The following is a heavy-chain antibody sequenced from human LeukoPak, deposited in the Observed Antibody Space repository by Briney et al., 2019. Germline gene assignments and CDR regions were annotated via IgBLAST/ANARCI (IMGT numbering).Heavy chain of an antibody. Sequence: SETLSLTCTVSGGSISSSIYYWGWIRQSPGKGLEWIGSIYYSGNTYYNASLKSQVSISIDTSKNQFSLRLTSVTAADTAVYYCAGQTGSGLFILPGGQGTLVTVSS. V-gene: IGHV4-39*01. D-gene: IGHD3/OR15-3a*01. CDR2: IYYSGNT. CDR3: AGQTGSGLFILP. J-gene: IGHJ4*02. CDR1: GGSISSSIYY.